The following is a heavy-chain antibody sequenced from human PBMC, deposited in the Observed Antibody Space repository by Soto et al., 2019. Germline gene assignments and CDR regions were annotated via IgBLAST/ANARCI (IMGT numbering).Heavy chain of an antibody. V-gene: IGHV1-2*04. CDR3: ARGPGFWSGYGSNYYMDV. Sequence: ASVKVSCKASGYTFTGYYMHWVRQAPGQGLEWMGWINPNSGGTNYAQKFQGWVTMTRDTSISTACMELSRLRSDDTAVYYCARGPGFWSGYGSNYYMDVWGKGTTVTVSS. D-gene: IGHD3-3*01. J-gene: IGHJ6*03. CDR2: INPNSGGT. CDR1: GYTFTGYY.